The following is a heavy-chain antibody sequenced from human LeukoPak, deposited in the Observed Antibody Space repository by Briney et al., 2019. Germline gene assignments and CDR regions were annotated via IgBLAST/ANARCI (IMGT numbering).Heavy chain of an antibody. V-gene: IGHV4-34*01. D-gene: IGHD3-9*01. J-gene: IGHJ5*02. CDR1: GGSFSGYY. Sequence: SETLSLTCAVYGGSFSGYYWSWIRQPPGKGLEWIGSIYYSGSTYYNPSLKSRVTISVDTSKNQFSLKLSSVTAADTAVYYCARLSRVLRYFDAWGQGTLVTVSS. CDR2: IYYSGST. CDR3: ARLSRVLRYFDA.